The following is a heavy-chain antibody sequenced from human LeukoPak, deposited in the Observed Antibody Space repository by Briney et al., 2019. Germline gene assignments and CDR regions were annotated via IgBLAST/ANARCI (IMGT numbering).Heavy chain of an antibody. CDR3: AKQGAVRQDYYMDV. D-gene: IGHD3-16*01. Sequence: SVNVSCKASGGSFSSYAITWVRQAPGQGLEWMGRIIPIFGTPTYAQKFQGSVTITADMGSSTAYLELTSLTSEDTARYFCAKQGAVRQDYYMDVWGSGTTVTVSS. V-gene: IGHV1-69*06. CDR1: GGSFSSYA. CDR2: IIPIFGTP. J-gene: IGHJ6*03.